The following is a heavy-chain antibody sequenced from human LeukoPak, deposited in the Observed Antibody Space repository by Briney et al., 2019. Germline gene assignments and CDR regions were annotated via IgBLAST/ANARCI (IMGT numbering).Heavy chain of an antibody. J-gene: IGHJ4*02. V-gene: IGHV3-7*01. CDR3: AREGSYYDFWSGSY. Sequence: GGSLRLSCAASGFTFSSYWMSWVRQAPGKGLEWVANIKQDGSEKYYVDSVKGRFTISRDNAKNSLYLQMNSLRAEDTAVYYCAREGSYYDFWSGSYWGQGTLVTVSS. D-gene: IGHD3-3*01. CDR1: GFTFSSYW. CDR2: IKQDGSEK.